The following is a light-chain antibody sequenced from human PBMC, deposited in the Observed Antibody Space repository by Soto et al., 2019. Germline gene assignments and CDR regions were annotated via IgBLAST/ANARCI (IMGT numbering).Light chain of an antibody. CDR2: EDS. V-gene: IGLV3-25*03. CDR3: QSADSSGTYVV. Sequence: SYELTQPPSVSVSPGQTARITCSGDALPKQYAYWYQQKPGQAPLLVIYEDSERPSGIPERFSGSTSGTTVTLTISGVQAEDEADYYCQSADSSGTYVVFGGGTKVTVL. CDR1: ALPKQY. J-gene: IGLJ2*01.